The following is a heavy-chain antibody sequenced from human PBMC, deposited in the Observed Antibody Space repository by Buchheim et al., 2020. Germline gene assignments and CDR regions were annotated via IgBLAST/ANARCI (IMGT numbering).Heavy chain of an antibody. CDR2: IYYSGST. CDR1: GGSISSSSYY. D-gene: IGHD6-13*01. CDR3: ARGQNEYSSSWEPVVDYGMDV. Sequence: QLQLQESGPGLVKPSETLSLTCTVSGGSISSSSYYWGWIRPPPGTGLVWIGSIYYSGSTYYNPSLKSRVTISVDTSKNQFSLKLSSVTAADTAVYYCARGQNEYSSSWEPVVDYGMDVWGQGTT. V-gene: IGHV4-39*07. J-gene: IGHJ6*02.